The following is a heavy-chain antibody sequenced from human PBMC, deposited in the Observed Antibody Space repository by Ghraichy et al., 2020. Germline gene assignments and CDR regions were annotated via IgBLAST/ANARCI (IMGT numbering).Heavy chain of an antibody. CDR2: ISRKGRDT. Sequence: GALRLSCAASGFTFRDHYMSWIRQAPGKGLEWVSLISRKGRDTNYAGSVRGRFTISRDDAKSSLYLQLNTLRAEDTAVYYCVREGQALGKSGFDVWGQGTLVTVSS. D-gene: IGHD6-25*01. V-gene: IGHV3-11*06. J-gene: IGHJ5*02. CDR1: GFTFRDHY. CDR3: VREGQALGKSGFDV.